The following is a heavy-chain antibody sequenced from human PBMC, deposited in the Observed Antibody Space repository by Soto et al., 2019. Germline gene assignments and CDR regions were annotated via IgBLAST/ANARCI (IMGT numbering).Heavy chain of an antibody. CDR1: GGAFSDYA. V-gene: IGHV1-69*12. Sequence: QVQLVQSGAEVKKPGSSVKVSCKASGGAFSDYAFSWVRQAPGQGLEWLGGIMPIFRAPDYAQKFQGRVTITAYEFTRTAYMEMNSLRSDTAVYYCASWLKGPDIGNYYYGMDVWGQGTTVTVS. CDR3: ASWLKGPDIGNYYYGMDV. CDR2: IMPIFRAP. D-gene: IGHD2-15*01. J-gene: IGHJ6*02.